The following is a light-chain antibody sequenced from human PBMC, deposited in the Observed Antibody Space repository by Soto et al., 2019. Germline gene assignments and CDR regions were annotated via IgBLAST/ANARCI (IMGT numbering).Light chain of an antibody. J-gene: IGLJ1*01. Sequence: QAVVTQPPSVSGAPGQRVTISCTGSSANIGAAYNVDWYQQLPGTAPKLLIYGNNNRPSGVPARFSGSKSGTSASLAIAGLQAEDEGGYYCQSYDSSLSGYVFGTGTKLTVL. V-gene: IGLV1-40*01. CDR1: SANIGAAYN. CDR2: GNN. CDR3: QSYDSSLSGYV.